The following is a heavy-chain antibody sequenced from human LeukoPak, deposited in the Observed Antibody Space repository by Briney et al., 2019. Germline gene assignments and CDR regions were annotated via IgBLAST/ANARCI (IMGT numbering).Heavy chain of an antibody. CDR3: GRDALVGYFSYYYMDV. D-gene: IGHD2-15*01. V-gene: IGHV4-59*11. J-gene: IGHJ6*03. Sequence: PSETLSLTCTVSGGSISSHYWIWIRPSPVKGLEGIGDISNSGSTSYNPSLKSRVTIPIDPSKNQFSLKLSSVTAADTAVYYCGRDALVGYFSYYYMDVWGKGTTVTVSS. CDR2: ISNSGST. CDR1: GGSISSHY.